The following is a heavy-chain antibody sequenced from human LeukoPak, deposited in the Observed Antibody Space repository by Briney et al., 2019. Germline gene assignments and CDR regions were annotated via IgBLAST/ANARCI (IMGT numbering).Heavy chain of an antibody. CDR1: GITCSSYG. D-gene: IGHD1-26*01. CDR3: ANTFIVRTPTPSLYYMDV. CDR2: IRYDGSNT. Sequence: GGSLRLSRAASGITCSSYGMHWVRQAPGKGLEWVAFIRYDGSNTYYADSVRGRFTISRDNYKNTLHLQIIRLRAEDTAVYCCANTFIVRTPTPSLYYMDVWGKGTTVTVSS. V-gene: IGHV3-30*02. J-gene: IGHJ6*03.